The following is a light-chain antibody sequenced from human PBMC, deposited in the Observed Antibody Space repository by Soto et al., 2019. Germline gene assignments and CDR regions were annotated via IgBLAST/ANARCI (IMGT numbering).Light chain of an antibody. J-gene: IGKJ4*01. CDR3: QHPLT. CDR2: DAS. CDR1: QSISSW. V-gene: IGKV1-5*01. Sequence: DIPMTQSPSTLSASVGDRVTITCRASQSISSWLAWYQQKPGKAPKLLIYDASSLESGVPSRFSGSGSGTEFTLTISSLQPDDFATYYCQHPLTFGGGTKVEIK.